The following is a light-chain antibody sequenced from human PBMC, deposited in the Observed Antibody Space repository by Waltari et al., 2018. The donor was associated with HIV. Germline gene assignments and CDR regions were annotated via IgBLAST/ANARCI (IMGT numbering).Light chain of an antibody. V-gene: IGLV1-47*01. Sequence: QSVLTQPPSASKTPGQRVLMSCSGTDSNVGNNFVSWFQQVPGGAPKLGIYRNDRRPSGVPYRFSAATSGSSASLAISGRQSDDEADYFCASWDDRLSHWVFGGGTKLTV. CDR3: ASWDDRLSHWV. CDR2: RND. CDR1: DSNVGNNF. J-gene: IGLJ3*02.